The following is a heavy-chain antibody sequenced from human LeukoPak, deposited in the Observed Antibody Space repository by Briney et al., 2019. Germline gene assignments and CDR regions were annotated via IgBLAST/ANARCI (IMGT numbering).Heavy chain of an antibody. J-gene: IGHJ5*02. CDR1: GFIFSSYI. V-gene: IGHV3-21*01. D-gene: IGHD4-11*01. CDR3: VRVPTVNIDLFDP. Sequence: PGGSLSLSCAASGFIFSSYIMNWVRQAPGKGLEWFSSISSSSSYIYYADSVKGRFTISRDHAKNSLYLQMNSLRAEDTAVYYRVRVPTVNIDLFDPLGQGNLVTVSS. CDR2: ISSSSSYI.